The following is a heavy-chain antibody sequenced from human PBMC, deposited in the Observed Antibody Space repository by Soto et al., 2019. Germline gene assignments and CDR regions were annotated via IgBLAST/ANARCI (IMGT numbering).Heavy chain of an antibody. J-gene: IGHJ4*02. D-gene: IGHD7-27*01. CDR2: IYYSGST. CDR1: GGSISSYY. CDR3: AREELGVFDS. Sequence: PSETLSLTCTVSGGSISSYYWSWIRQPPGKGLEWIGYIYYSGSTNYNPSLKSRVTISVDTSKSQFSLKLSSVTAADTAVYYCAREELGVFDSWGQGTLVTVSS. V-gene: IGHV4-59*01.